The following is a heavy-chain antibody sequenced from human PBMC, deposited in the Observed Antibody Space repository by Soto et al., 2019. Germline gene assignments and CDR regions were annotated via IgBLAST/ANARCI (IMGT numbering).Heavy chain of an antibody. CDR1: GYSFTSYW. CDR2: IYPGDSDT. CDR3: SSRVFSSTSCYAFDI. J-gene: IGHJ3*02. V-gene: IGHV5-51*01. D-gene: IGHD2-2*01. Sequence: GESLKISCKGSGYSFTSYWIGWVRQMPGKGLEWMGIIYPGDSDTRYSPSFQGQVTISADKSISTAYLQWSSLKASDTAMYYCSSRVFSSTSCYAFDIWGQGTMVTVSS.